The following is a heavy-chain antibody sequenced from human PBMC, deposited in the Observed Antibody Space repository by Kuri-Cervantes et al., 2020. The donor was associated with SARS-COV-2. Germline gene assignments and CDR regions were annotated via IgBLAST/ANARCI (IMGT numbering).Heavy chain of an antibody. V-gene: IGHV3-30*18. CDR1: GFRFSSYG. D-gene: IGHD2-2*01. J-gene: IGHJ6*02. CDR3: AKDQDLVVVPPAMFGMDV. Sequence: GGSLRPSCAASGFRFSSYGMHWVRQAPGKGLEWVAVISHDGNNKYYADSVKGRFTISRDNSKNTLYLQMNSLRAEDTAVYYCAKDQDLVVVPPAMFGMDVWGQGTTVTVSS. CDR2: ISHDGNNK.